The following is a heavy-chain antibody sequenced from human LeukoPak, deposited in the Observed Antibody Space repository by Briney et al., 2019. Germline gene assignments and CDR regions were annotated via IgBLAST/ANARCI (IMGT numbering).Heavy chain of an antibody. D-gene: IGHD1-26*01. CDR1: GFTFSTFG. CDR3: AKEDSVGGFFDS. V-gene: IGHV3-30*18. J-gene: IGHJ4*02. CDR2: ILYDASYK. Sequence: GGSLRLSCAASGFTFSTFGMHWVRQAPGKGLEWVAIILYDASYKYYADSVKGRSTISRDNSRNTLYLQMNSLRAEDTAVYYCAKEDSVGGFFDSWGQGTLVTVSS.